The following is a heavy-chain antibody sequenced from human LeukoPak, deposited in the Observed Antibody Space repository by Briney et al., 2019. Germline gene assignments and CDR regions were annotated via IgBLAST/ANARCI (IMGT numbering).Heavy chain of an antibody. CDR3: AKDGPLSSGWYLDY. CDR2: TRYDGNNK. D-gene: IGHD6-19*01. V-gene: IGHV3-30*02. CDR1: GFTFSTYG. Sequence: GGSLRLSCAASGFTFSTYGMHWVRQAPGKGLEWVAFTRYDGNNKYYADSVKGRFTISRDNSKNTLYLQMNSLRAEDTAVYYCAKDGPLSSGWYLDYWGQGTLVTVSS. J-gene: IGHJ4*02.